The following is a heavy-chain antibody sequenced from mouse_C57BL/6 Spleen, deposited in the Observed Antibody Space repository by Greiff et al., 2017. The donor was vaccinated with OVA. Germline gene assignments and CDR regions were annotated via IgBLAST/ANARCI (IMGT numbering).Heavy chain of an antibody. V-gene: IGHV1-39*01. CDR2: INPNYGTT. CDR3: ASEGDYGSRTWFAY. J-gene: IGHJ3*01. D-gene: IGHD1-1*01. Sequence: EVQLQQSGPELVKPGASVKISCKASGYSFTDYNMNWVKQSNGKSLEWIGVINPNYGTTSYNQKFKGKATLTVDQSSSTAYMQLNSLTSEDSAVYYCASEGDYGSRTWFAYWGQGTLVTVSA. CDR1: GYSFTDYN.